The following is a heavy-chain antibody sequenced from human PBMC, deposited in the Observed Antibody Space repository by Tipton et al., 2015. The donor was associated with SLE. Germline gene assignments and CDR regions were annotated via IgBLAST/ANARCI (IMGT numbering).Heavy chain of an antibody. V-gene: IGHV1-2*02. Sequence: QSGAEVKKPGASVKVSCKASGYTFTGYYMHWVRQATGQGLEWRGWINPNSGGTNYAQKFQGRVTMTRDTSISTAYMELSRLRSDDTAVYYCARGVDTGDGGAFDIWGQGSMVTVSS. J-gene: IGHJ3*02. CDR2: INPNSGGT. CDR3: ARGVDTGDGGAFDI. D-gene: IGHD7-27*01. CDR1: GYTFTGYY.